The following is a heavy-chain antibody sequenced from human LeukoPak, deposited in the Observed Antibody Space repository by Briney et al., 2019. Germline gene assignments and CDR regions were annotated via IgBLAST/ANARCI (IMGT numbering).Heavy chain of an antibody. V-gene: IGHV3-21*01. CDR1: GFSFSSYS. J-gene: IGHJ4*02. Sequence: GGSLRLSCAASGFSFSSYSMNWVRQAPGKRLEWVSSISSGSSYIYYADSVKGRFTISRDNAKRSLYLQMNSLRAEDTAVYYCATSYFYDSSGYLGYFDYWGQGSLVTVSS. CDR3: ATSYFYDSSGYLGYFDY. CDR2: ISSGSSYI. D-gene: IGHD3-22*01.